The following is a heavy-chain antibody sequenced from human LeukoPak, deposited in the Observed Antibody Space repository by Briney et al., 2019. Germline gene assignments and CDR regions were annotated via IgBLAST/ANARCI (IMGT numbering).Heavy chain of an antibody. V-gene: IGHV1-2*02. D-gene: IGHD3-9*01. CDR1: GYTFTGSY. CDR2: ISPNSGGT. Sequence: ASVKVSCTTSGYTFTGSYLHWVRQAPGQGLEWMGWISPNSGGTNYAQKFQGRVTMTRDTSINTAYMELSGLRSDDTAVYYCATDHQLMRYPSCFDYWGQGTLVTVSS. CDR3: ATDHQLMRYPSCFDY. J-gene: IGHJ4*02.